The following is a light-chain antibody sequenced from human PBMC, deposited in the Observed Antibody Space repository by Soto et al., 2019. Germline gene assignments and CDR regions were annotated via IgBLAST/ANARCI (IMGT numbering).Light chain of an antibody. Sequence: DIQLTQSPSSLSPSVGDRITLSCRASQAISRNLNWYQQTQGKAPSLLIYSARDLQSGVPGRFSGSGSVTEFNLTISSLQPEDLETYYCQQSHSTPYTFGQGTKLEI. J-gene: IGKJ2*01. V-gene: IGKV1-39*01. CDR1: QAISRN. CDR3: QQSHSTPYT. CDR2: SAR.